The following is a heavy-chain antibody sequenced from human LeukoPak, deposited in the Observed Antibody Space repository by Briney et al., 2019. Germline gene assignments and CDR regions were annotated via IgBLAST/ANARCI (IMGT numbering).Heavy chain of an antibody. CDR3: ARVMAVASTRPFDY. Sequence: GESLKISCKGSGYSFTSYWIGWVRQMPGKGLEWMGIIYPGVSNTRYSPSFQGQVTISADKSINTAYLQWRSLKASDTAMYYCARVMAVASTRPFDYWGQGTLVTVSS. J-gene: IGHJ4*02. CDR1: GYSFTSYW. V-gene: IGHV5-51*01. D-gene: IGHD6-19*01. CDR2: IYPGVSNT.